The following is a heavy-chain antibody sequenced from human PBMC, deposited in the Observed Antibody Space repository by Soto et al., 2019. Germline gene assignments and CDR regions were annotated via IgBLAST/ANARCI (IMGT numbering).Heavy chain of an antibody. CDR3: ATDRPSSGWYWDVFDI. Sequence: SVKVSSKARGYTFTSYAMHWVRQAPRQRLEWMGWINAGNGNTKYSQKFQGRVTITEDTSTDTAYMELSSLRSEDTAVYYCATDRPSSGWYWDVFDIWGQGTMVTV. CDR2: INAGNGNT. J-gene: IGHJ3*02. V-gene: IGHV1-3*01. CDR1: GYTFTSYA. D-gene: IGHD6-19*01.